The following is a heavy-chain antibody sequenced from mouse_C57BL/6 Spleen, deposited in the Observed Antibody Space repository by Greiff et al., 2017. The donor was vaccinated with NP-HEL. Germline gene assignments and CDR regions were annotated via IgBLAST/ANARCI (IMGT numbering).Heavy chain of an antibody. CDR2: IHPNSGST. Sequence: VQLKQPGAELVKPGASVKLSCKASGYTFTSYWMHWVKQRPGQGLEWIGMIHPNSGSTNYNEKFKSKATLTVDKSSSTAYMQLSSLTSEDSAVYYCARRSTGTDYAMDYWGQGTSVTVSS. CDR3: ARRSTGTDYAMDY. CDR1: GYTFTSYW. D-gene: IGHD4-1*02. V-gene: IGHV1-64*01. J-gene: IGHJ4*01.